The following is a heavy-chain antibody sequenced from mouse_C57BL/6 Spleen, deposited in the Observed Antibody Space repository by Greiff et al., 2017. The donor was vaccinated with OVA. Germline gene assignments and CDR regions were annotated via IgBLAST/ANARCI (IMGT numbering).Heavy chain of an antibody. CDR1: GFTFSDYY. D-gene: IGHD2-4*01. CDR2: INYDGSST. Sequence: EVQLVESEGGLVQPGSSMKLSCTASGFTFSDYYMAWVRQVPEKGLEWVANINYDGSSTYYLDSLKSRFIISRDNAKNILYLQMSSLKSEDTATYYCARRTMITDWYFDVWGTGTTVTVSS. CDR3: ARRTMITDWYFDV. J-gene: IGHJ1*03. V-gene: IGHV5-16*01.